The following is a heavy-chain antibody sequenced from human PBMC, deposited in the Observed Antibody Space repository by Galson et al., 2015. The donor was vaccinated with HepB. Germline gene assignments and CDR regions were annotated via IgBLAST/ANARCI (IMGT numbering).Heavy chain of an antibody. V-gene: IGHV3-30-3*01. CDR3: ARGSITMVRGGDY. J-gene: IGHJ4*02. CDR1: VFTFSSYA. Sequence: SLRLSCAASVFTFSSYAMHWVRQAPGKGLEWVAVISYDGDNKYYADSVKGRFTISRDNSKNTLYLQMNSLRADDTAVYYCARGSITMVRGGDYWGQGTLVTVSS. CDR2: ISYDGDNK. D-gene: IGHD3-10*01.